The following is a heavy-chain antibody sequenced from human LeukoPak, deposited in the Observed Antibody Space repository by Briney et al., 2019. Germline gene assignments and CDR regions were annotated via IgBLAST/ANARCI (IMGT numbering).Heavy chain of an antibody. CDR3: ARGIESYGDYGY. CDR2: IYTSGST. CDR1: GGSISSGSYY. D-gene: IGHD4-17*01. Sequence: TSETLSLTCTLSGGSISSGSYYWSWIRQPAGKGLEWIGRIYTSGSTNYNPSLKSRVTISIDTSKNQFSLKLSSLTAADTAIYYCARGIESYGDYGYWGQGILVTVSS. V-gene: IGHV4-61*02. J-gene: IGHJ4*02.